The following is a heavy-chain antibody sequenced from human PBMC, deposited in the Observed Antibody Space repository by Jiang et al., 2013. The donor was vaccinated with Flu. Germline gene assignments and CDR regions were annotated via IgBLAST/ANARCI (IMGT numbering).Heavy chain of an antibody. CDR1: GGTFSSYA. Sequence: SGGTFSSYAISWVRQAPGQGLEWMGGIIPIFGTANYAQKFQGRVTITADESTSTAYMELSSLRSEDTAVYYCARGQGGSGSYYGLSDQKIFDYWGQGTLVTVSS. V-gene: IGHV1-69*01. D-gene: IGHD3-10*01. CDR2: IIPIFGTA. J-gene: IGHJ4*02. CDR3: ARGQGGSGSYYGLSDQKIFDY.